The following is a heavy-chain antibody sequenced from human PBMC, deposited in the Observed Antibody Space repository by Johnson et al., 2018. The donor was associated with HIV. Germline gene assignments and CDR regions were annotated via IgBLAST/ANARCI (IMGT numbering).Heavy chain of an antibody. V-gene: IGHV3-30-3*01. CDR1: GFTFSSYT. J-gene: IGHJ3*02. CDR2: ISYDGSNK. CDR3: STDQAGDYVWGSYRYAFDI. Sequence: QVQLVESGGGVVQPGRSLRLSCAASGFTFSSYTMYWVRQAPGKGLEWVAVISYDGSNKYYADSVKGRFTISRDNAKNSLYLQMNSLRAEDTAVYFCSTDQAGDYVWGSYRYAFDIWGQGTKVTVSS. D-gene: IGHD3-16*02.